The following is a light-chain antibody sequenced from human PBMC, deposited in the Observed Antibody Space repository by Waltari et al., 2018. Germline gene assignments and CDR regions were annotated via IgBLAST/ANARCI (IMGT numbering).Light chain of an antibody. CDR2: YDT. CDR3: QVWHAAIDPGV. J-gene: IGLJ1*01. Sequence: SYVLTQPPSVSVAPGETARVTCGGDNIGSYSVHWYQQKPGQAPVLVIRYDTDRPSGIPERFSGSNSANTVTLTIRRVEAGDESNYYCQVWHAAIDPGVFGTGTEVTV. CDR1: NIGSYS. V-gene: IGLV3-21*04.